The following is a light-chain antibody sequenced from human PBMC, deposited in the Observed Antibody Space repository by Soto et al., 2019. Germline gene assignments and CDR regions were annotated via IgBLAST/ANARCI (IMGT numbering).Light chain of an antibody. Sequence: QSALTQPASVSGSPGQSIAISCTGSSSDVGGYNYVSWYQHHPGKGPKLIIYEVSNRPSGVSDRFSGSKSGNTASLTISGLQAEDEADYYCNSYTSSSTWLFGGGTQLTVL. V-gene: IGLV2-14*01. CDR1: SSDVGGYNY. CDR3: NSYTSSSTWL. J-gene: IGLJ3*02. CDR2: EVS.